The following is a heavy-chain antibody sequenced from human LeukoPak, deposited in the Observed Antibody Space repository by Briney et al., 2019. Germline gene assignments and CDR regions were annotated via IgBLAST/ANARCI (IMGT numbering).Heavy chain of an antibody. CDR1: GGSNSSYY. Sequence: SETLSLTCTVSGGSNSSYYWSWIRQPPGKGLEWIGYIYYSGSTNYNPSLKSRVTISVDTSKNQFSLKLSSVTAADTAVYYCARDQGYYVMDVWGPGTLVTVSS. CDR3: ARDQGYYVMDV. CDR2: IYYSGST. V-gene: IGHV4-59*13. J-gene: IGHJ6*02.